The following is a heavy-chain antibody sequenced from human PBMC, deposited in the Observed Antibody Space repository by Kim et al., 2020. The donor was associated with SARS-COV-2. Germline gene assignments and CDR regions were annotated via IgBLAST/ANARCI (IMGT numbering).Heavy chain of an antibody. CDR2: IYSAGTT. CDR1: GFSVTDTY. J-gene: IGHJ4*02. D-gene: IGHD3-16*01. CDR3: ARVLTSYDSPSSYHYVKAFYFDL. V-gene: IGHV3-53*01. Sequence: GGSLRLSCAASGFSVTDTYLSWVRQAPGEGLEWVSMIYSAGTTYYADSVKGRFTIFRDNPKNTLFLQMNSLRVEDTAIYHCARVLTSYDSPSSYHYVKAFYFDLWGQGTLVTVSS.